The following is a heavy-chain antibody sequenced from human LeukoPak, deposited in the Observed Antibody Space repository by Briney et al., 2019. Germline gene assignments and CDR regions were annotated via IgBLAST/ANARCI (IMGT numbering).Heavy chain of an antibody. CDR2: LNPNSGHT. D-gene: IGHD1-26*01. CDR1: GYAFTIFD. Sequence: GASVKVSCTASGYAFTIFDINWVRQATGQGLEWMGWLNPNSGHTAYAQKFQDRVTMTRSTSISTAYMELSSLRFEDTAVYYCARGRGGSYGYVFDIWGQGTMVTVSS. CDR3: ARGRGGSYGYVFDI. V-gene: IGHV1-8*01. J-gene: IGHJ3*02.